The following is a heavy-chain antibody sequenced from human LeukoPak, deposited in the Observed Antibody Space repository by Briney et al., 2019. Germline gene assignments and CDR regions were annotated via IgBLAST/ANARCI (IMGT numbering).Heavy chain of an antibody. D-gene: IGHD3-22*01. CDR3: ARPRYYDSSGSTFDY. CDR1: GYTFTGYY. Sequence: GASVKVSCKASGYTFTGYYMHWVRQAPGQGLEWMGRISPNSGGTNYAQKFQGRVTMTRDTSISTAYMELSRLRSDDTAVYYCARPRYYDSSGSTFDYWGQGTLVTVSS. CDR2: ISPNSGGT. V-gene: IGHV1-2*06. J-gene: IGHJ4*02.